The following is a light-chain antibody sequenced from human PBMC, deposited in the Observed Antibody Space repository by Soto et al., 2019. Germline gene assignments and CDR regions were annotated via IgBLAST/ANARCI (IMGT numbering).Light chain of an antibody. Sequence: DIHMTQSPSSMSASVGNRIHITCRASQSIRSYLNWYQQKPRKAPRSLIYAASTLQSGVPSRLSGSGSGTDFTLTISSLQPEYFATYYCQVSDATLTFGQGTKVDIK. V-gene: IGKV1-39*01. CDR1: QSIRSY. J-gene: IGKJ1*01. CDR2: AAS. CDR3: QVSDATLT.